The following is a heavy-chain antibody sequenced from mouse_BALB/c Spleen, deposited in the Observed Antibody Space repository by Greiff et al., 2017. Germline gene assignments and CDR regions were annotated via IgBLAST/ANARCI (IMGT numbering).Heavy chain of an antibody. CDR2: IDPETGGT. V-gene: IGHV1-15*01. D-gene: IGHD2-10*02. CDR3: TRDRYGNSYYAMDY. Sequence: VQLQQSGAELVRPGASVTLSCKASGYTFTDYEMHWVKQTPVHGLEWIGAIDPETGGTAYNQKFKGKATLTADKSSSTAYMELRSLTSEDSAVYYCTRDRYGNSYYAMDYWGQGTSVTVSS. J-gene: IGHJ4*01. CDR1: GYTFTDYE.